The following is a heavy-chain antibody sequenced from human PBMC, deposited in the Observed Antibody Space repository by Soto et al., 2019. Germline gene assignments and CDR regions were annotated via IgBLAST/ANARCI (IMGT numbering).Heavy chain of an antibody. J-gene: IGHJ6*03. V-gene: IGHV4-59*08. CDR2: IYYSGST. CDR1: GGSISSYY. CDR3: DRRRIEEGDYNYYYYMDV. Sequence: PSETLSLTCTVSGGSISSYYWSWIRQPPGKGLEWIGYIYYSGSTNYNPSLKSRVTISVDTSKNQFSLKLSSVTAADTAVYYCDRRRIEEGDYNYYYYMDVWGKGTTVTVSS. D-gene: IGHD1-26*01.